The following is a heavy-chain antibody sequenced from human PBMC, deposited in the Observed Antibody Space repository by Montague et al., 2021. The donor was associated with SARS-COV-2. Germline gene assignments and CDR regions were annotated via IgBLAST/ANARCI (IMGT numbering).Heavy chain of an antibody. D-gene: IGHD4-11*01. Sequence: SETLSLTCIVSGGSISSYSWSWIRQPPGKGLEWIGYIYYSGSTNYNPSLKSRVTISVDTSKNQFSLKLSSVAAADTAVYYCAREDYSNAWFDPWGQGTLVTVSS. CDR1: GGSISSYS. V-gene: IGHV4-59*01. CDR2: IYYSGST. CDR3: AREDYSNAWFDP. J-gene: IGHJ5*02.